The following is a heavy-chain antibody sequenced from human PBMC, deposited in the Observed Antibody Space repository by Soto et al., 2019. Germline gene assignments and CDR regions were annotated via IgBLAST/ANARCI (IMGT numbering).Heavy chain of an antibody. CDR2: IYDGGTT. D-gene: IGHD7-27*01. J-gene: IGHJ4*02. V-gene: IGHV4-30-4*01. CDR3: ARGPSGDKIDY. CDR1: GGSISSAAYC. Sequence: VQLQESGPRLVSPSQTLSLTCTVSGGSISSAAYCWSWIRQSPVKGLEWIGHIYDGGTTYSSPSLKGRVTISADTSETQFSLKLSSVSAADTAVYFCARGPSGDKIDYWGQGIQVTVSS.